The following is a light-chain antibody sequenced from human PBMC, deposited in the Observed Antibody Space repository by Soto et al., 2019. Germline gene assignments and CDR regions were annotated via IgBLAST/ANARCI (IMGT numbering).Light chain of an antibody. CDR2: EGT. CDR1: SSDVGSYNL. V-gene: IGLV2-23*01. J-gene: IGLJ2*01. CDR3: CSYAGSRTHVV. Sequence: QSVLTQPASVSGSPGQSITISCTGTSSDVGSYNLVSWYQQHPGKAPKLMIYEGTKRPSGVSNRFSGSKSGNTASLTISGLPAEDEADYYCCSYAGSRTHVVFGGGTKLTVL.